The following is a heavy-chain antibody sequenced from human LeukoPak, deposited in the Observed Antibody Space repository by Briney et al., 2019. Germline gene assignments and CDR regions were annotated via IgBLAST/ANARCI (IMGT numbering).Heavy chain of an antibody. Sequence: GGSLRLSCAASGFTFSSYELNWVRQSPGKGLEWISYISSSGSTLYYADSVKGRFTISRDDAKNSLYLQMNSLRAEDTAVYYCARDGRDGYNWNPDAFDIWGQGTMVTVSS. CDR2: ISSSGSTL. V-gene: IGHV3-48*03. CDR1: GFTFSSYE. D-gene: IGHD5-24*01. CDR3: ARDGRDGYNWNPDAFDI. J-gene: IGHJ3*02.